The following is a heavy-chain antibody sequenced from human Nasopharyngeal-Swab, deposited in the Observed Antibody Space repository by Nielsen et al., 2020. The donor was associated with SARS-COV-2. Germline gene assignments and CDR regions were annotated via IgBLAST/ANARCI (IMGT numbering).Heavy chain of an antibody. CDR1: GFTFRNYW. CDR2: INSDGSST. D-gene: IGHD3-3*01. V-gene: IGHV3-74*01. Sequence: GGSLRLSCAASGFTFRNYWMHWVRQDPGKGLMWVSRINSDGSSTSYADSVKGRFTVSRDNARNTLYLQLNSLRDEDTAMYFCVRGPAGNSFGLFDYWDQGTLVTVSS. CDR3: VRGPAGNSFGLFDY. J-gene: IGHJ4*02.